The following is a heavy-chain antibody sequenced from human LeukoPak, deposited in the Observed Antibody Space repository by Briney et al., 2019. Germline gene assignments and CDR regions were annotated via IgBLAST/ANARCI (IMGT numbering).Heavy chain of an antibody. Sequence: SETLSLTCAVYGVSFSGYYWSWIRQPPGKGLEWIGEINHSGSTNYNPSLKSRVTISVDTPKNQFSLKLSSVTAADTAVYYCARHDYGGDYWGQGTLVTVSS. CDR2: INHSGST. CDR3: ARHDYGGDY. J-gene: IGHJ4*02. CDR1: GVSFSGYY. D-gene: IGHD4-23*01. V-gene: IGHV4-34*01.